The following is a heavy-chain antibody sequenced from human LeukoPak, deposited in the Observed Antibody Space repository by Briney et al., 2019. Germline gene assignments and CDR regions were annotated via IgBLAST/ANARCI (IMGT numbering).Heavy chain of an antibody. J-gene: IGHJ5*02. Sequence: PGGSLRLSCVASGFTFSNYAMSWVRQAPGQGLELVSGIYGSDDKTVYGDAVKGRFTISRDNSKNTLYLQMNSLRADDTAVYYCAKTQGYYDAWGQGALVTVSS. CDR3: AKTQGYYDA. CDR1: GFTFSNYA. D-gene: IGHD2-15*01. CDR2: IYGSDDKT. V-gene: IGHV3-23*01.